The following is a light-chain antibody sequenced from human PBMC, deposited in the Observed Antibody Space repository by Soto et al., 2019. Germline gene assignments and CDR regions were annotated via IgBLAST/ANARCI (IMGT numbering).Light chain of an antibody. CDR3: QKYDSAPRT. Sequence: EVVLRQSPATLSVSPGERATLSCRASQTVSRSLAWYQQRPGQAPRLLIYGASTRATGVSDRFSGSGSGTDFTLTISRLEPEDFATYYCQKYDSAPRTFGQGTKVDIK. CDR2: GAS. J-gene: IGKJ1*01. V-gene: IGKV3-15*01. CDR1: QTVSRS.